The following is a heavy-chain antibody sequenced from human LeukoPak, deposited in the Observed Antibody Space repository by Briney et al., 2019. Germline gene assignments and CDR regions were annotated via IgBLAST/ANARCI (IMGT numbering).Heavy chain of an antibody. CDR1: GFTFNSYW. Sequence: PGGSLRLSCAASGFTFNSYWMSWVRQAPGKGLVWVANINQDGSEKYYVDSVKGRFTISRDSAKNSLYLQMHSLRTDDTAVYYCARDHSGGWYAVLDYWGQGTLVTVSS. CDR2: INQDGSEK. CDR3: ARDHSGGWYAVLDY. J-gene: IGHJ4*02. V-gene: IGHV3-7*03. D-gene: IGHD6-19*01.